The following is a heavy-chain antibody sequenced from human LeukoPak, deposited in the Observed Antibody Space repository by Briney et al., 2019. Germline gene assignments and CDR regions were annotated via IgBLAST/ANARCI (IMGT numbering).Heavy chain of an antibody. J-gene: IGHJ4*02. V-gene: IGHV4-59*01. D-gene: IGHD5-24*01. CDR1: GGSLSSYY. CDR3: ARDQRRDYFDY. Sequence: SETLSLTCTVSGGSLSSYYLSWIRQPPGKGLEWIGYIYYSGSTNYNPTLKRRVTISVDTSKKQFSLKLSSVTAADTAVYYCARDQRRDYFDYWGQGTLVTVSS. CDR2: IYYSGST.